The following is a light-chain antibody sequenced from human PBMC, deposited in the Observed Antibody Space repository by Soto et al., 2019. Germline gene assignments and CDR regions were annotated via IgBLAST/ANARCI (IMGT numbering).Light chain of an antibody. Sequence: EIVMTQSPGTLSVSPGERATLSCRASQSVNSNLAWYHQKPGQSPRLLIYDAATRATDIPARFSGSGSGTKFTLTISSLQSEDFAVYYCQQYNDWPRTFGQGTKVEIK. CDR2: DAA. CDR1: QSVNSN. V-gene: IGKV3-15*01. J-gene: IGKJ1*01. CDR3: QQYNDWPRT.